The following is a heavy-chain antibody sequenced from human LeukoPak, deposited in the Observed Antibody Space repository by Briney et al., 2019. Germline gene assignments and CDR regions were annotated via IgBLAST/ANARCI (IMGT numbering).Heavy chain of an antibody. CDR2: INHSGST. D-gene: IGHD6-13*01. Sequence: SETLSLTCAVYGGSFSGYYWSWIRQPPGKGLEWIGEINHSGSTNYNPSLKSRVTISVDTSKSQFSLKLSSVTAADTAVYYCASLAAAGTRIFDYWGQGTLVTVSS. CDR1: GGSFSGYY. CDR3: ASLAAAGTRIFDY. V-gene: IGHV4-34*01. J-gene: IGHJ4*02.